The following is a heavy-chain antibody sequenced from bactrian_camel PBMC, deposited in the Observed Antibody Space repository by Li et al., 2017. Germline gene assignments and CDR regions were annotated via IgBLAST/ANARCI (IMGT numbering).Heavy chain of an antibody. J-gene: IGHJ4*01. CDR1: RDTWRRFPNLC. CDR3: AVKGIFACTSTSWANSIDYKY. V-gene: IGHV3S63*01. D-gene: IGHD1*01. CDR2: ICDGNSRT. Sequence: VQLVESGGGSVQTGGSLKLSCLVPRDTWRRFPNLCLAWFRQTPGQEREGVASICDGNSRTYVADSVKGRFTISRDNAKNTLSLQMGSLKPEDTAMYYCAVKGIFACTSTSWANSIDYKYWGQGTQVTVS.